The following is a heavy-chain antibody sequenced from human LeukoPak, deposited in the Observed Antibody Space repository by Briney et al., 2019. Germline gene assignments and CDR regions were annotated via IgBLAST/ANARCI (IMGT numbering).Heavy chain of an antibody. CDR3: ARATTVVAPFDY. J-gene: IGHJ4*02. CDR2: ISYDGGHK. CDR1: GLTLSSYA. Sequence: GGSLRLSCAAYGLTLSSYAMHWVRQAPGKGLEWVAVISYDGGHKYYADSVKGRFTISRDNSKNTLYLQMNSLGAEDTAVYYCARATTVVAPFDYWGQGTLVTVSS. D-gene: IGHD4-23*01. V-gene: IGHV3-30*04.